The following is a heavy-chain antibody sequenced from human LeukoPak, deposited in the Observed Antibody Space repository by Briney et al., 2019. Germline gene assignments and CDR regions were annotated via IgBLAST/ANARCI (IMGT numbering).Heavy chain of an antibody. D-gene: IGHD6-13*01. CDR2: ISLDGNHK. J-gene: IGHJ5*02. Sequence: GGSLRLSCAASGFTFSSYGMHWVRQAPGKGLEWVAVISLDGNHKYYADSVKGRFTISRVNSKNTLYLQMNSLRAEDTAVYYCARAGYSSSWGQGTLVTVSS. CDR3: ARAGYSSS. V-gene: IGHV3-30*03. CDR1: GFTFSSYG.